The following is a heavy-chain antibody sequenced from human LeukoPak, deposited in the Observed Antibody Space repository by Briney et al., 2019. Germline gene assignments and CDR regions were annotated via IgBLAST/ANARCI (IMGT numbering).Heavy chain of an antibody. CDR2: IYYSGST. CDR3: ARGIAAAGLYYFDY. CDR1: GGSFSGYY. D-gene: IGHD6-13*01. Sequence: SETLSLTCAVYGGSFSGYYWSWIRQPPGKGLEWIGYIYYSGSTNYNPSLKSRVTISVDTSKNQFSLKLSSVTAADTAVYYCARGIAAAGLYYFDYWGQGTLVTVSS. J-gene: IGHJ4*02. V-gene: IGHV4-59*08.